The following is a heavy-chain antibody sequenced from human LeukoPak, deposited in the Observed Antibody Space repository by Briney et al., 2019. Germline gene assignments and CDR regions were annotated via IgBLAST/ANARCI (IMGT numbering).Heavy chain of an antibody. CDR1: GGTFSSYA. D-gene: IGHD6-13*01. CDR2: IIPIFGTA. V-gene: IGHV1-69*13. CDR3: ARGEDSSWYNNY. J-gene: IGHJ4*02. Sequence: SVKISCKASGGTFSSYAISWVRQAPGQGLEWMGGIIPIFGTANYAQKFQGRVTITADESTSTAYMELSSLRSEDTAVYYCARGEDSSWYNNYWGQGTLVTVSS.